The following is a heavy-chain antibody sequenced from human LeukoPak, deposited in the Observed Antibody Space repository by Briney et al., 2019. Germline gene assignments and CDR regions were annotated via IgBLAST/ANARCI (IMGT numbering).Heavy chain of an antibody. CDR3: ARRGSLGYCSGGSCYCY. CDR2: INPNSGGT. V-gene: IGHV1-2*02. Sequence: GASVKVSCKASGYTFTGYYMHWVRQAPGQGLEWMGWINPNSGGTNYAQKFQGRVTMTRDTSISTAYMELSRLRSDDTAVYYCARRGSLGYCSGGSCYCYWGQGTLVTVSS. D-gene: IGHD2-15*01. CDR1: GYTFTGYY. J-gene: IGHJ4*02.